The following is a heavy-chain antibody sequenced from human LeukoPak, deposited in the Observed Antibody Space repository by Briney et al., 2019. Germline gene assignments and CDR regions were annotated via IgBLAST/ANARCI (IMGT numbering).Heavy chain of an antibody. Sequence: ASVKVSCKASGYTFTSYGISWVRQAPGQGLEWMGWISAYNGNTNYAQKLQGRVTMTTDTSTSTAYMELRSLRSDDTAVYYCARGVADYYGSGRHFDYWGQGTLVTVSS. CDR2: ISAYNGNT. D-gene: IGHD3-10*01. CDR1: GYTFTSYG. J-gene: IGHJ4*02. CDR3: ARGVADYYGSGRHFDY. V-gene: IGHV1-18*01.